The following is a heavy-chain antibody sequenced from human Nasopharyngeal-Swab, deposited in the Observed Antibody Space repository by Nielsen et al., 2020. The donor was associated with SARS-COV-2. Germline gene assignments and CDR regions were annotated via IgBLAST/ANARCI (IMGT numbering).Heavy chain of an antibody. CDR2: ISSGRTSI. CDR1: GFTFSSYS. J-gene: IGHJ4*02. V-gene: IGHV3-21*01. D-gene: IGHD5-18*01. Sequence: GSLKISCAASGFTFSSYSMNWVRQAPGKGLEWVSCISSGRTSIYYADSVKGRFTISRDNAKNSLYLQMNSLRAEDTAVYYCARGDTDLVTIRDYWGQGTLVTVSS. CDR3: ARGDTDLVTIRDY.